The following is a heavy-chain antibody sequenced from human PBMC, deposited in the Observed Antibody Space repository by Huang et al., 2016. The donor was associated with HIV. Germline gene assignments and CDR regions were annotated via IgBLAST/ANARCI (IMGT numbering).Heavy chain of an antibody. CDR2: ISPSSGDT. CDR1: GYTFTSYG. D-gene: IGHD3-22*01. CDR3: ARDPKYHRIGYYRQRRGIDI. J-gene: IGHJ3*02. Sequence: QIQLMQSGPELKQPGASVKVSCKASGYTFTSYGITWVRQAPGQGHEWMGWISPSSGDTEYAQKFQGRVTLTTDTSTNIAYMELRSLRSDDTAKYYCARDPKYHRIGYYRQRRGIDIWGQGTMVIVSS. V-gene: IGHV1-18*01.